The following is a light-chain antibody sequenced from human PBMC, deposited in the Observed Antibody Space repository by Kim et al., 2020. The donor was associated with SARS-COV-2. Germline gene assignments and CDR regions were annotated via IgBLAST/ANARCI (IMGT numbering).Light chain of an antibody. V-gene: IGKV3-15*01. CDR2: GAS. J-gene: IGKJ1*01. Sequence: SQGETTTLSCRASQSVSSNVAWYQQTPGQAPRLLIYGASTRATDIPARFRGSGSGTDFTLTISSLQSEDLAVYHCQQYDDWPPWTFGQGTKVDIK. CDR3: QQYDDWPPWT. CDR1: QSVSSN.